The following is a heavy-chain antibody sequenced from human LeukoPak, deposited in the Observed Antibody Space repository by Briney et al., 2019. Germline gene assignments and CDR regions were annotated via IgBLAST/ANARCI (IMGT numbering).Heavy chain of an antibody. J-gene: IGHJ6*03. Sequence: SETLSLTCTVSGGSISSSSYYRGWIRQPPGKGLEWIGSIYYSGSTYYNPSLKSRVTISVDTSKNQFSLKLSSVTAADTAVYYCARDSSSYYMDVWGKGTTVTVSS. CDR1: GGSISSSSYY. V-gene: IGHV4-39*07. CDR3: ARDSSSYYMDV. CDR2: IYYSGST.